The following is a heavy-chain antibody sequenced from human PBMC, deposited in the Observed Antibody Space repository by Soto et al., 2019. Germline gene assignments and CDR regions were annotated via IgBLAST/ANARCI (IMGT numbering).Heavy chain of an antibody. CDR3: ASISGPGPVY. D-gene: IGHD3-10*01. Sequence: EASVKVSCEACGDSFTSYRVTWVRQAPGQGLEWMGWIGAYSGDTSYAQKLQGRVTMTTDTSTRTTYMELRSLRSDDTAVYYCASISGPGPVYWGQGTLVTVSS. CDR2: IGAYSGDT. J-gene: IGHJ4*02. CDR1: GDSFTSYR. V-gene: IGHV1-18*01.